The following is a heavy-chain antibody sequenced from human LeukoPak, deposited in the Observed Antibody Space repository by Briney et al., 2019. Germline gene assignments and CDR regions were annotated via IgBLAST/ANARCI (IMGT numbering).Heavy chain of an antibody. CDR2: IYWDDDK. CDR3: ARYSSGWYLDY. D-gene: IGHD6-19*01. Sequence: SGPTLVKPTQTLTXTCTFSGVSLSTSGVGVGWVRQRPGKALEWLALIYWDDDKRYSPSLKSRLTITKDTSKNQVAPTMTNMDPVDTDTYYCARYSSGWYLDYWGRGTLVTVSS. V-gene: IGHV2-5*02. J-gene: IGHJ4*02. CDR1: GVSLSTSGVG.